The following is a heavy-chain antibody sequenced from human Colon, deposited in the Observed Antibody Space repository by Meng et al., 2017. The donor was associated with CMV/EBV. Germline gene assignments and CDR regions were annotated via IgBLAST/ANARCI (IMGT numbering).Heavy chain of an antibody. V-gene: IGHV3-64*02. CDR2: ISRDGRNK. Sequence: GGSLRLSCAASGFSFITSSMHWVRQAPGKGLEYVSAISRDGRNKYYADSLKGRFTISRDNSKDTLYLEMGNLRPEDTAVYYCATDPSTVTTNYWGQRTLVTVSS. D-gene: IGHD4-17*01. CDR3: ATDPSTVTTNY. CDR1: GFSFITSS. J-gene: IGHJ4*02.